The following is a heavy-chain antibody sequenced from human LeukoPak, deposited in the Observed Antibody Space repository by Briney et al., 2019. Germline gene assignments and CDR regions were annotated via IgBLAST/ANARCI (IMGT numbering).Heavy chain of an antibody. CDR2: IYTSGST. V-gene: IGHV4-61*02. J-gene: IGHJ5*02. Sequence: PSETLSLTCTVSGGSISSSSYYWSWIRQPAGKGPEWIGRIYTSGSTNYNPSLKSRVTISVDKSKNQFSLKLSSVTAADTAVYYCASNAAMAPGWFDPWGQGTLVTVSS. CDR3: ASNAAMAPGWFDP. CDR1: GGSISSSSYY. D-gene: IGHD5-18*01.